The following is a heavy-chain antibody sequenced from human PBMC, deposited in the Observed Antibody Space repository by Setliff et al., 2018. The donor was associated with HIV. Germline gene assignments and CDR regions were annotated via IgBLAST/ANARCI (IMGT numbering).Heavy chain of an antibody. V-gene: IGHV1-18*01. CDR2: ITAYNDNT. J-gene: IGHJ4*02. Sequence: ASVKVSCKASGYTFTKYGISWVRQAPGQGLEWMGWITAYNDNTYYEGKFQGRVTMTTDTSTSTAYMELRSLRSDDTAEYYCARGAELLWFGELHNIPYFDYWGQGTLVTVSS. D-gene: IGHD3-10*01. CDR3: ARGAELLWFGELHNIPYFDY. CDR1: GYTFTKYG.